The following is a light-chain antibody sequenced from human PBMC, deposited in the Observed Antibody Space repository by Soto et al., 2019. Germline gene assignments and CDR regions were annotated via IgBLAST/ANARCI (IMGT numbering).Light chain of an antibody. V-gene: IGKV3-15*01. CDR2: GAS. Sequence: EIVMTQSPATLSESPGERATLSCRASQSVNSNLAWYQQKPGQAPRLLIYGASTRATGIPARFSGSGSGTEFTLTISSLQSEDFAVYYCQQYNNWPLTFGGGTKVEIK. CDR1: QSVNSN. CDR3: QQYNNWPLT. J-gene: IGKJ4*01.